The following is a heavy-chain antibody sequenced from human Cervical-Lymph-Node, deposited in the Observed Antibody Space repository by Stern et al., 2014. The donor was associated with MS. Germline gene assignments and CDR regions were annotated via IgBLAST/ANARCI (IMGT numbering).Heavy chain of an antibody. CDR1: GGTFSRLV. J-gene: IGHJ6*02. CDR3: ARDIPIAAAGRPMDV. Sequence: QVQLVQSGAEATKPGSSVKVSCKASGGTFSRLVISWVRQAPGHGLEWMGGISPVFDKTNYAPKFQGRVTMTADESTSTAYMELSGLRSEDTAVYYCARDIPIAAAGRPMDVWGQGTTVTVSS. V-gene: IGHV1-69*01. CDR2: ISPVFDKT. D-gene: IGHD6-13*01.